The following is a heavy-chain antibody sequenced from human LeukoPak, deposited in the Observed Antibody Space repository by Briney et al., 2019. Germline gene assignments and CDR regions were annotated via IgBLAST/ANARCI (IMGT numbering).Heavy chain of an antibody. J-gene: IGHJ6*02. Sequence: SETLSLTCTVSGGSISSYYWSWIRQPAGKGLEWIGRIYTSGSTNYNPSLKSRVTMSVDTSKNQFSLKLSSATAADTAVYYCAREEPYYYEYYGMDVWGQGTTVTVSS. V-gene: IGHV4-4*07. D-gene: IGHD1-14*01. CDR2: IYTSGST. CDR3: AREEPYYYEYYGMDV. CDR1: GGSISSYY.